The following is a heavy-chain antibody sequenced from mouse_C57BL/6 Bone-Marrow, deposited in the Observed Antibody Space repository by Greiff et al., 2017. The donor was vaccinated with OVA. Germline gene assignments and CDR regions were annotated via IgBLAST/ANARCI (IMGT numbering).Heavy chain of an antibody. J-gene: IGHJ3*01. CDR2: IYPGNSDT. CDR1: GYTFTSYW. D-gene: IGHD2-3*01. CDR3: TRSVYDGYFSWFAY. Sequence: EVQLQQSGPVLARPGASVKMSCKTSGYTFTSYWMHWVKQRPGQGLEWIGAIYPGNSDTSYNQKFKGKAKLTAVTSASTAYMELSSLTNEDSAVYDCTRSVYDGYFSWFAYWGQGTLVTVSA. V-gene: IGHV1-5*01.